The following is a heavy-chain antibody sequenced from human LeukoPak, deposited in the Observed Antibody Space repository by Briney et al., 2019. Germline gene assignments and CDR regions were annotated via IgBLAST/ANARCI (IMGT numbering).Heavy chain of an antibody. V-gene: IGHV3-30*02. Sequence: GGSLRLSCAASGFTFSSYGMHWVRQAPGKGLEWVAFMRYDGSNKYYADSVKGRFTISRDNSKNTLYLQMNSLRAEDTAVYYCAKDSYCGGDCYSFVYWGQGTLVTVSS. CDR1: GFTFSSYG. CDR2: MRYDGSNK. J-gene: IGHJ4*02. CDR3: AKDSYCGGDCYSFVY. D-gene: IGHD2-21*02.